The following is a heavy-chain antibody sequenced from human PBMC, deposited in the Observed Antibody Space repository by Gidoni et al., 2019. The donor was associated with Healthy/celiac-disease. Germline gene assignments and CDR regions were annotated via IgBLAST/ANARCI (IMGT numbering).Heavy chain of an antibody. CDR1: GFTFSDYY. D-gene: IGHD3-10*01. V-gene: IGHV3-11*05. Sequence: QVQLVESGGGLVKPGGSLRLSCAASGFTFSDYYISWIRQAPGKGLEWVSYISSSSSYTNYADSVKGRFTISRDNAKNSLYLQMNSLRAEDTAVYYCARGLTYYYGSGSYSRYYYGMDVWGQGTTVTVSS. CDR2: ISSSSSYT. CDR3: ARGLTYYYGSGSYSRYYYGMDV. J-gene: IGHJ6*02.